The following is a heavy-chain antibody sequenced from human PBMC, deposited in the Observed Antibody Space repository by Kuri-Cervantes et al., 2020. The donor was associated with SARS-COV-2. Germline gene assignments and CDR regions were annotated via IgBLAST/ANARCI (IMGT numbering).Heavy chain of an antibody. V-gene: IGHV4-4*07. CDR1: GGSISSYY. J-gene: IGHJ3*02. CDR3: ARARRSRRTIFGEDAFDI. Sequence: GSLRLSCTVSGGSISSYYWSWIRQPAGKGLEWIGRIYTSGSTNYNPSLKSRVTMSVDTSKNQFSLKLSSVTAADTAVYYCARARRSRRTIFGEDAFDIWGQGTMVTVSS. D-gene: IGHD3-3*01. CDR2: IYTSGST.